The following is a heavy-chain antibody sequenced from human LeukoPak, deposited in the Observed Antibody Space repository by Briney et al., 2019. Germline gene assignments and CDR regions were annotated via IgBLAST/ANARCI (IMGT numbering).Heavy chain of an antibody. Sequence: GRSLRLSCAASGFTFSSYGMHWVRQAPGKGMEWVAVIWYDGSNKSYADSVKGRFTISRDNSKNTLYLQMNSLRAEDTAVYYCARERTGEPPGIAAAGPNLYYYYGIDVWGQGTTVTVSS. CDR1: GFTFSSYG. J-gene: IGHJ6*02. D-gene: IGHD6-13*01. CDR2: IWYDGSNK. V-gene: IGHV3-33*01. CDR3: ARERTGEPPGIAAAGPNLYYYYGIDV.